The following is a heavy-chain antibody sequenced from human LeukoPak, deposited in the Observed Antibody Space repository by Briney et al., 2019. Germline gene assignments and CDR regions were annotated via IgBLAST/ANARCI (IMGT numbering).Heavy chain of an antibody. V-gene: IGHV3-23*01. CDR3: AREYYYGSGRAYYYGMDV. Sequence: GGSLRLSCAASGFTFSSYAMSWVRQAPGKGLEWVSAISGSGGSTYYADSVKGRFTISRDNSKNTLYLQMNGLRAEDTAVYYCAREYYYGSGRAYYYGMDVWGKGTTVTVSS. D-gene: IGHD3-10*01. CDR2: ISGSGGST. CDR1: GFTFSSYA. J-gene: IGHJ6*04.